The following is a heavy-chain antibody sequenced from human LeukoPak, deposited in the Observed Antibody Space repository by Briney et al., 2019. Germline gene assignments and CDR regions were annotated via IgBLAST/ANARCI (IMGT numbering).Heavy chain of an antibody. J-gene: IGHJ4*02. CDR3: ARVVYSYGSYYFDY. Sequence: SETLSLTCTVSGGSISSYYWSWIRQPPGKGLEWIGYIYYSGSTNYNPSPKSRVTISVDTSKNQFSLKLSSVTAADTAVYYCARVVYSYGSYYFDYWGQGTLVTVSS. CDR1: GGSISSYY. V-gene: IGHV4-59*01. D-gene: IGHD5-18*01. CDR2: IYYSGST.